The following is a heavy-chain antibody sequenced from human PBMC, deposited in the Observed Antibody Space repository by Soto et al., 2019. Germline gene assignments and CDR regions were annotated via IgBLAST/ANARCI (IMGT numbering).Heavy chain of an antibody. CDR2: IYYSGST. J-gene: IGHJ5*02. CDR3: ARVGVVVPAAMPDNWFDP. V-gene: IGHV4-31*03. Sequence: SETLSLTCTVSGGSISSGGYYWSWIRRHPGKGLEWIGYIYYSGSTYYNPSLKSRVTISVDTSKNQFSLKLSSVTAADTAVYYCARVGVVVPAAMPDNWFDPWAQGTLVTFSS. CDR1: GGSISSGGYY. D-gene: IGHD2-2*01.